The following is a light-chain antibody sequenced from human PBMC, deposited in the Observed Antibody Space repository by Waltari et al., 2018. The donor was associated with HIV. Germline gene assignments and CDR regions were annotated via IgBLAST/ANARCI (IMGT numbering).Light chain of an antibody. CDR3: QQYYSIPNT. CDR2: GTS. CDR1: QPISNA. V-gene: IGKV1-NL1*01. J-gene: IGKJ2*01. Sequence: DVHMTQSPSSLSASVGDRVTITCRASQPISNALGWYQQKPGKAPKPLVYGTSRLESGVPYRFSGSGSGTDYTLTISSLQPEDFASYYCQQYYSIPNTFGQGTKLEIK.